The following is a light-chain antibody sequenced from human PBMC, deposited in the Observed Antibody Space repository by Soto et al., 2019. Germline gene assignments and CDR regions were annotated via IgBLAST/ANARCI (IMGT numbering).Light chain of an antibody. CDR3: QSYDNSLGGSVI. V-gene: IGLV1-40*01. J-gene: IGLJ2*01. Sequence: QPVLTQPPSVSGAPGQRVTISCTGSSSNIGSGFDVHWYQQLPGTAPKLLIYGNTNRPSGVPDRFSGSKSGTSASLAITGLQAEDEADYYCQSYDNSLGGSVIFGGGTKVTVL. CDR1: SSNIGSGFD. CDR2: GNT.